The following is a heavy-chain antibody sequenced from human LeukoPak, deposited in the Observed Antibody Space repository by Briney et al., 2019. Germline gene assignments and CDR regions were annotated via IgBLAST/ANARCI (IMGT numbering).Heavy chain of an antibody. CDR1: GFAFDDYA. CDR2: IHKDGTT. Sequence: GGSLRLSCAASGFAFDDYAMHWVRQPPGKVPEWVSLIHKDGTTHYAESVKGRFAISRDNSKKSLYLQINSLTTEDTALYYCAKTRRCGTEYADFDRWGQGTLVTVSS. J-gene: IGHJ4*02. CDR3: AKTRRCGTEYADFDR. D-gene: IGHD1-26*01. V-gene: IGHV3-43*02.